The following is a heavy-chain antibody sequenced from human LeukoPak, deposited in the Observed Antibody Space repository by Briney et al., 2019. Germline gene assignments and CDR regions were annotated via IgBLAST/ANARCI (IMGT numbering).Heavy chain of an antibody. V-gene: IGHV4-34*01. CDR1: GGSFSGYY. D-gene: IGHD2-2*01. Sequence: PSETLSLTCAVYGGSFSGYYWSWIRQPPGKGLEWIGEINHSGSTNYNPSLKSRVTISVDTSKNQFSLKLSSVTAADTAVYYCASQYCSSTSCYFDYWGQGTLVTVSS. J-gene: IGHJ4*02. CDR2: INHSGST. CDR3: ASQYCSSTSCYFDY.